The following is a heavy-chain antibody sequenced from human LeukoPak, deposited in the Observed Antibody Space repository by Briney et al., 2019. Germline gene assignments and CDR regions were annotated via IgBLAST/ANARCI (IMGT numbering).Heavy chain of an antibody. CDR1: GVSISSGRYY. Sequence: SETLSLTCTVSGVSISSGRYYWSWIRQPAGKGLEWVGRIETSGTTKYNPSLNSRATISVDTSKNQFSLKLNSVTAADTAVYYCARYHILNRGVNWFDPWGQGILVTVSS. CDR3: ARYHILNRGVNWFDP. J-gene: IGHJ5*02. CDR2: IETSGTT. V-gene: IGHV4-61*02. D-gene: IGHD2-21*01.